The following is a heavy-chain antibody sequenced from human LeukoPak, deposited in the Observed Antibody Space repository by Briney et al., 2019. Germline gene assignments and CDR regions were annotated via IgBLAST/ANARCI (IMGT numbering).Heavy chain of an antibody. CDR3: AAVGGTTRSVRY. V-gene: IGHV3-7*01. J-gene: IGHJ4*02. CDR1: GFTVSSNY. D-gene: IGHD1-26*01. CDR2: INQDGSEK. Sequence: GGSLRLSCAASGFTVSSNYMSWVRQAPGKGLEWVANINQDGSEKYYVDSVKGRFTISRDNAKSALYLQMNSLRAEDTAVYSCAAVGGTTRSVRYWGQGTLVTVSS.